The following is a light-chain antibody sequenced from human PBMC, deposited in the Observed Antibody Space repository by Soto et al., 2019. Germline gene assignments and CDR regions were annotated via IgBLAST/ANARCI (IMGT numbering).Light chain of an antibody. CDR2: EVN. Sequence: QAVVTQPASVSGSPGQSITISCTGSTTDVGTYNYVSWYQHHPGKAPKLMIYEVNNRPSGISNRFSGSKSGNTASLTVSGLQAEDEADSYCSSYTNTGTLVLFGGGTKLTVL. CDR3: SSYTNTGTLVL. J-gene: IGLJ2*01. CDR1: TTDVGTYNY. V-gene: IGLV2-14*01.